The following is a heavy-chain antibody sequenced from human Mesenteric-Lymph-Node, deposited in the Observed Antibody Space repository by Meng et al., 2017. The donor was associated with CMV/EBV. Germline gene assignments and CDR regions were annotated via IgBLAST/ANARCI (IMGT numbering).Heavy chain of an antibody. Sequence: GGSLRLSYAASGFTFSSYSMNWVRQAPGKGLEWVSYISSSSSTIYYADSVKGRFTISRDNAKNSLYLQMNSLRAEDTAVYYCARGLWFGELPPGYWGQGTLVTVSS. J-gene: IGHJ4*02. CDR1: GFTFSSYS. V-gene: IGHV3-48*04. CDR3: ARGLWFGELPPGY. CDR2: ISSSSSTI. D-gene: IGHD3-10*01.